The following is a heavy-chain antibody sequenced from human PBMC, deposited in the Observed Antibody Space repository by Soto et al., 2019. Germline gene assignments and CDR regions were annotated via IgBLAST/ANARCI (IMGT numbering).Heavy chain of an antibody. CDR3: ARGGYCSSTSCLLGYYYGMDV. Sequence: SVKVSCKASGGTFSSYAISWVRQAPGQGLEWMGGIIPIFGTANYAQKFQGRVTITADESTSTAYMELSSLRSEDTAVYYCARGGYCSSTSCLLGYYYGMDVWGQGTTVTVSS. J-gene: IGHJ6*02. V-gene: IGHV1-69*13. CDR1: GGTFSSYA. D-gene: IGHD2-2*01. CDR2: IIPIFGTA.